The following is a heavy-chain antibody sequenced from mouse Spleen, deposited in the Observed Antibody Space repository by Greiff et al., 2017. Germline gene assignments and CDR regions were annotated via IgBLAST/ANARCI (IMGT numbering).Heavy chain of an antibody. V-gene: IGHV1-52*01. D-gene: IGHD1-1*01. CDR2: IDPSDSET. CDR1: GYTFTSYW. Sequence: QVQLQQPGAELVRPGSSVKLSRKASGYTFTSYWMHWVKQRPIQGLEWIGNIDPSDSETHYNQKFKDKATLTVDKSSSTAYMQLSSLTSEDSAVYYCASNYYYGSSPAYWGQGTLVTVSA. CDR3: ASNYYYGSSPAY. J-gene: IGHJ3*01.